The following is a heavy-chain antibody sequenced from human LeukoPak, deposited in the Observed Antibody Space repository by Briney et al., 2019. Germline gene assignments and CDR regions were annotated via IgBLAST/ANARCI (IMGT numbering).Heavy chain of an antibody. Sequence: GGSLRLSCAASGFSVSSNYRSWVRQAPGKGLEWVSVIYSGGTTGYADSVKGRFTISRDNSKNTVYLQMNGLRAEDTAVYYCAGPGVPMTDYNYNAMDIWGQGTTVTVSS. CDR3: AGPGVPMTDYNYNAMDI. V-gene: IGHV3-66*04. J-gene: IGHJ6*02. CDR1: GFSVSSNY. D-gene: IGHD2-21*02. CDR2: IYSGGTT.